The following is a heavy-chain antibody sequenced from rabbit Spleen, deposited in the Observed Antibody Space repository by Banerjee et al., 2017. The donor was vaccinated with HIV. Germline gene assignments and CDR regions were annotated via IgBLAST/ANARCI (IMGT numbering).Heavy chain of an antibody. D-gene: IGHD4-2*01. CDR3: VRDQAGDAGYGPWYFNL. J-gene: IGHJ4*01. Sequence: QEQLVESGGGLVKPEGSLTLTCKASGFSFSDRDVMCWVRQAPGKGLEWIACINTGSSGTTYYASWVNGRFTISRHNAQNTLYLQLNSLTAADTGTYFCVRDQAGDAGYGPWYFNLWGPGTLVTVS. CDR2: INTGSSGTT. V-gene: IGHV1S45*01. CDR1: GFSFSDRDV.